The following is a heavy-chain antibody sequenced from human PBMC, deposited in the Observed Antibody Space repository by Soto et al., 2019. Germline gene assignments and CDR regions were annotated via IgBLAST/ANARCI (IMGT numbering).Heavy chain of an antibody. D-gene: IGHD5-18*01. CDR1: GFTFSSYG. Sequence: QVQLVESGGGVVQPGRSLRLSYAASGFTFSSYGMHWVRQAPGKGLEWVAVIWYDGSNKYYADSVKGRFTISRDNSKNTLYLQMNSLRAEDTAVYYCAKEALVDTAMDTTGVDAFDIWGQGTMVTVSS. V-gene: IGHV3-33*06. CDR3: AKEALVDTAMDTTGVDAFDI. J-gene: IGHJ3*02. CDR2: IWYDGSNK.